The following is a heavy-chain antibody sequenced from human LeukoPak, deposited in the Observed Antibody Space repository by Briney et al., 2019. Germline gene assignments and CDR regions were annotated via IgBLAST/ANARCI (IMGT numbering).Heavy chain of an antibody. J-gene: IGHJ4*02. D-gene: IGHD4-17*01. CDR2: XNAGNGKT. CDR3: ARARWTSTVTTYYLDY. V-gene: IGHV1-3*01. Sequence: QWXRXAXGXRLEGMGWXNAGNGKTKYSQKFQDRVTITRDTSATTAYLDLSSLRSEDTAVYYCARARWTSTVTTYYLDYWGQGTLVTVSS.